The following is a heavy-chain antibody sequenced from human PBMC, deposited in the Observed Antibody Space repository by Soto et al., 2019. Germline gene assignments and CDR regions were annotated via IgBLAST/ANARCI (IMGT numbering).Heavy chain of an antibody. CDR1: CGSLNTDSSY. J-gene: IGHJ2*01. V-gene: IGHV4-61*01. D-gene: IGHD6-13*01. Sequence: LSLTCTVSCGSLNTDSSYWTWVRQPPGGGLEYRGYVYYTGVTNYNPSLKSRVTISLDMSKSQFFLTLSSVTPADTATYYCARVLDSSWYFGLCRRGTLVPVSS. CDR3: ARVLDSSWYFGL. CDR2: VYYTGVT.